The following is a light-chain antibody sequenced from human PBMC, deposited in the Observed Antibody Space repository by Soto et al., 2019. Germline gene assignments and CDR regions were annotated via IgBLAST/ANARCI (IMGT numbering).Light chain of an antibody. CDR3: TAWDSSLSGPL. J-gene: IGLJ2*01. Sequence: QSALTQPSSASGAPGQKVTISCSGGSANIGSNYVYWYQQLPGTAPKLLIYRNNQRPSGVPDRFSGSKSGTSASLAISGVRSEDEADYYCTAWDSSLSGPLFGGGTKLTVL. V-gene: IGLV1-47*01. CDR1: SANIGSNY. CDR2: RNN.